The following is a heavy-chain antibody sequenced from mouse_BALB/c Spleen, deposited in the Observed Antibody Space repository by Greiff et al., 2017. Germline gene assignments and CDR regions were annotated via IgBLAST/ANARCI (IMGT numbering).Heavy chain of an antibody. V-gene: IGHV5-6*01. CDR3: AREGVLWFAY. CDR1: GFTFSSYG. Sequence: EVQGVESGGDLVKPGGSLKLSCAASGFTFSSYGMSWVRQTPDKRLEWVATISSGGSYTYYPDSVKGRFTISRDNAKNTLFLQMTSLRSEDTAMYYCAREGVLWFAYWGQGTLVTVSA. CDR2: ISSGGSYT. D-gene: IGHD2-14*01. J-gene: IGHJ3*01.